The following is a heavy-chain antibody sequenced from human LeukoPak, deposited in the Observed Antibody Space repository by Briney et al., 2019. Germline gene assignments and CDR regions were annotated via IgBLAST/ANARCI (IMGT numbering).Heavy chain of an antibody. CDR3: AHRGYYDSGTYYYDY. J-gene: IGHJ4*02. CDR2: IYWDDDK. V-gene: IGHV2-5*02. CDR1: GFSLSTSGVG. Sequence: SGPTLVNPTQTLTLTCTFSGFSLSTSGVGVGWIRQPPGKALECLAFIYWDDDKRYSPSLKSRLTITKDTSKNQVVLTMTNMDPVDTATYYCAHRGYYDSGTYYYDYWGQGTLVTVSS. D-gene: IGHD3-10*01.